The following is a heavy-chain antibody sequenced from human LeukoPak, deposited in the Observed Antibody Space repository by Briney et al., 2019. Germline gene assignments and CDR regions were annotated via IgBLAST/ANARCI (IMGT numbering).Heavy chain of an antibody. D-gene: IGHD3-9*01. Sequence: GGSLRLSSAASGFTFSNYWMHWVRQAPGKGLVWVSRIKGGGSHTIYADSVKGRFTISRDNAKNTLYLQMKSLRAEDTAVYYCVRDWDHFDFDSWGLGTLVTVSS. CDR3: VRDWDHFDFDS. J-gene: IGHJ5*01. V-gene: IGHV3-74*01. CDR1: GFTFSNYW. CDR2: IKGGGSHT.